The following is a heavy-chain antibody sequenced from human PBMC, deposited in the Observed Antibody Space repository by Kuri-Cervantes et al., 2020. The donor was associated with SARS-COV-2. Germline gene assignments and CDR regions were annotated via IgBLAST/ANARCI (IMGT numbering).Heavy chain of an antibody. CDR2: ISGSGGST. Sequence: GESLKISCAASGFTFSSYAMSWVRQAPGKGLEWVSAISGSGGSTYYADSVKGRFTISRDNSKNTLYLQMNSLRAEDTAVYYCARDHRSGPEGIYFDYWGQGTLVTVSS. J-gene: IGHJ4*02. V-gene: IGHV3-23*01. D-gene: IGHD6-13*01. CDR1: GFTFSSYA. CDR3: ARDHRSGPEGIYFDY.